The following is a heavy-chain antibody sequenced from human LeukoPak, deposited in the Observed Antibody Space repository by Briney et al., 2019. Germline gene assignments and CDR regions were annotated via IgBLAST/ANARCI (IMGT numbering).Heavy chain of an antibody. D-gene: IGHD2-2*01. V-gene: IGHV3-23*01. CDR2: ISGSGDST. J-gene: IGHJ4*02. Sequence: PGGSLRLSCAASGFTFSSSAMSWVRQAPGKGLEWVSAISGSGDSTYYADSVKGRFTISRDNSKNTLYLQMNSLRVEDTAVYYCAKAPGPAAVGGFDYWGRGTLVTVSS. CDR3: AKAPGPAAVGGFDY. CDR1: GFTFSSSA.